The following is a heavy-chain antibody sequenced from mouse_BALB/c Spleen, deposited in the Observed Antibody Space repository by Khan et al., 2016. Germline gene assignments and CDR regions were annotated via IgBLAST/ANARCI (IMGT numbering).Heavy chain of an antibody. V-gene: IGHV2-6-7*01. J-gene: IGHJ3*01. CDR2: IWGDGST. Sequence: QVQLKQSGPGLVAPSQSLSITCNVSGFSLTGYGVKWVRQPPGKGLEWLGMIWGDGSTDYNSALKSRLSISKANSKSNDFLKMNSLQTDDAAKYYCARVHDYDHGVLAYWGQGTLVTVSA. D-gene: IGHD2-4*01. CDR1: GFSLTGYG. CDR3: ARVHDYDHGVLAY.